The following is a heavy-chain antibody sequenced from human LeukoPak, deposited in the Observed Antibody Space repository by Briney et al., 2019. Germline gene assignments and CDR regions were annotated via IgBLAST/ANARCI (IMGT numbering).Heavy chain of an antibody. CDR1: GGSISSSNW. CDR3: ARAGRDYGGNFHFDY. D-gene: IGHD4-23*01. J-gene: IGHJ4*02. CDR2: IYHSGST. V-gene: IGHV4-4*02. Sequence: SETLSLTCAVSGGSISSSNWWSWVRQPPGKGLEWIGEIYHSGSTNYNPSLKSRVTISVDKSKNQFSLKLSSVTAADTAVYYCARAGRDYGGNFHFDYWGQGTLVTVSS.